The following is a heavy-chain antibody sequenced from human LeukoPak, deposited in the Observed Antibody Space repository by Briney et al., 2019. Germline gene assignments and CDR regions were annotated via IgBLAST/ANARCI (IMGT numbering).Heavy chain of an antibody. CDR3: ARVWGTHNWFDP. J-gene: IGHJ5*02. CDR1: GGSISSGNYY. D-gene: IGHD7-27*01. V-gene: IGHV4-61*02. Sequence: SETLSLTCTVSGGSISSGNYYWSWVRQPAGKGLEWIGRIFTSGSTNYNPSLESRVTISVDTSKKQVSLKVTSVTAADTAMYYCARVWGTHNWFDPWGQGTLVTVSS. CDR2: IFTSGST.